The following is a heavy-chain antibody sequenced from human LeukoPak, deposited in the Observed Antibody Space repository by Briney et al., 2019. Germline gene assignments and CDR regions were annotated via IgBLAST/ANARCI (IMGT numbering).Heavy chain of an antibody. CDR3: ARRRRVAAPYYYYYYMDV. J-gene: IGHJ6*03. V-gene: IGHV4-34*01. Sequence: PSETLSLTCTVSGGSISTYYWSWIRQPPGKGLEWIGEINHSGSTNYNPSLKSRVTISVDTSKNQFSLKLSSVTAADTAVYYCARRRRVAAPYYYYYYMDVWGKGTTVTVSS. D-gene: IGHD2-15*01. CDR1: GGSISTYY. CDR2: INHSGST.